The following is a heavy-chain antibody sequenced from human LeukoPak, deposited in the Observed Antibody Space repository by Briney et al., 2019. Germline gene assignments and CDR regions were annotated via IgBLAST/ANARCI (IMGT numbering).Heavy chain of an antibody. D-gene: IGHD2-8*01. CDR1: GFTFSNYW. J-gene: IGHJ4*02. V-gene: IGHV3-7*03. Sequence: GGSLRLSCAASGFTFSNYWMGWVRQAPGKRPEWVANMNIGGSEKYYVDSVKGRFTISRDNAKNSLYLQMNSLRAEDTAVYYCARVPSTNGAHWGQGTLVTVSS. CDR2: MNIGGSEK. CDR3: ARVPSTNGAH.